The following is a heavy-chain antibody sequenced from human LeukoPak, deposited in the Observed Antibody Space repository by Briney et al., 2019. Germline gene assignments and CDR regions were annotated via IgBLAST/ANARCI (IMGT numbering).Heavy chain of an antibody. CDR2: VHPRDSDT. D-gene: IGHD2-15*01. V-gene: IGHV5-51*01. J-gene: IGHJ4*02. CDR1: GYSFTNYW. CDR3: ASYSCSGGTCYPPPD. Sequence: GESLKISCKGSGYSFTNYWIGWVRQMPGKGLEWMGIVHPRDSDTTYSPSFQGQVTISADKSISTVYLQWSSLKASDTAMYYCASYSCSGGTCYPPPDWGQGTLVTVSS.